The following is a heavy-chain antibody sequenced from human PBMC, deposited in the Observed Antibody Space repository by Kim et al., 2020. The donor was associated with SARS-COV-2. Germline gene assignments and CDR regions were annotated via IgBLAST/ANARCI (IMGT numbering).Heavy chain of an antibody. CDR2: IYYSGNT. V-gene: IGHV4-59*01. CDR3: ARGTYDYVWGSYRFVY. CDR1: GGSISGYH. Sequence: SETLSLTCTVSGGSISGYHWSWIRQSPGRGLEWIGYIYYSGNTNYSPSLKSRVTIAIDTSKNQFSLKLRSVTAEDTAVYYCARGTYDYVWGSYRFVYWGQGTLVTVSS. D-gene: IGHD3-16*02. J-gene: IGHJ4*02.